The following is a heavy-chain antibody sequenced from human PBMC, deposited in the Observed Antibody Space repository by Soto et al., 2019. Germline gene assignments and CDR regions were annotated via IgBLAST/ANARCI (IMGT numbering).Heavy chain of an antibody. V-gene: IGHV3-7*03. CDR3: TTLPYSSSFDF. CDR2: IKQDGSDK. CDR1: GFTFSSYW. J-gene: IGHJ4*02. D-gene: IGHD6-13*01. Sequence: EVHLVESGGGLVQPGGSLRLSCAASGFTFSSYWMSWVRQAPGKGLEWVANIKQDGSDKYYVDSVKGRFTISRDNAKNSLYLQMNSLKTEDTAVYYCTTLPYSSSFDFWGQGTLVTVSS.